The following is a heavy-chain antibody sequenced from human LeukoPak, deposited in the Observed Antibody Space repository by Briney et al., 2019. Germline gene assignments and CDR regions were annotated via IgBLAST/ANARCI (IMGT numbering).Heavy chain of an antibody. D-gene: IGHD6-19*01. CDR3: ARGPIGSHHRQDSSGNSALLNY. V-gene: IGHV1-2*04. Sequence: ASVKVSCKASGYIFSDYYMHWVRQAPGQGLEWMGWINPNSGGTNYAQKFQGWVTMTRDTSISTAYMELSRLRSDDTAVYYCARGPIGSHHRQDSSGNSALLNYWGQGTLVTVSS. CDR2: INPNSGGT. CDR1: GYIFSDYY. J-gene: IGHJ4*02.